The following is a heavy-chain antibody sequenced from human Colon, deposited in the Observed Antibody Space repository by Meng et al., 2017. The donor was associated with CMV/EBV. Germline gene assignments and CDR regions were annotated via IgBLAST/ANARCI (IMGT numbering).Heavy chain of an antibody. D-gene: IGHD2-15*01. J-gene: IGHJ6*02. CDR3: ARLGYCSGGGCYYYGMDV. V-gene: IGHV3-30*14. CDR1: GFTFSIYA. CDR2: ISYDGSTD. Sequence: GESLKISCAASGFTFSIYALHWVRQAPGKGLEWVSAISYDGSTDYYADYVKGRFTISRDDSKNTLYLEMSSLRAEDTAVYYCARLGYCSGGGCYYYGMDVWGQGTTVTVSS.